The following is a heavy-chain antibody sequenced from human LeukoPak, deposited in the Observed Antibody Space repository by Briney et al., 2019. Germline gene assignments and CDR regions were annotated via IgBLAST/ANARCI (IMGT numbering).Heavy chain of an antibody. CDR2: IYYSGST. Sequence: PSGTLSLTCAVSGGSISSSDWWSWVRQHPGKGLEWIGYIYYSGSTYYNPSLKSRVTISVDTSKNQFPLKLSSVTAADTAVYYCASSGQWLVRFDYWGQGTLVTVSS. CDR1: GGSISSSDW. D-gene: IGHD6-19*01. CDR3: ASSGQWLVRFDY. J-gene: IGHJ4*02. V-gene: IGHV4-31*11.